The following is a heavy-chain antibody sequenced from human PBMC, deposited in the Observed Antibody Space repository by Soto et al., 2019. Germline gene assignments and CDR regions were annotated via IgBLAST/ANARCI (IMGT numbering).Heavy chain of an antibody. Sequence: LVKVSCKASGFTFTSSAMQWVRQARGQRLEWIGWIVVGSGNTNYAQKLQERVTITRDMSTSTAYMELSSLRSEDTAVYYCAASTRFIRGAFDIWGQGTMVTVSS. CDR3: AASTRFIRGAFDI. CDR2: IVVGSGNT. D-gene: IGHD2-2*01. CDR1: GFTFTSSA. V-gene: IGHV1-58*02. J-gene: IGHJ3*02.